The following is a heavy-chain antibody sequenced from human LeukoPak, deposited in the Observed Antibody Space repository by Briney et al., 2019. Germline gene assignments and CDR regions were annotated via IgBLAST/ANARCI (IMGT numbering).Heavy chain of an antibody. D-gene: IGHD5-24*01. CDR2: INHSGST. V-gene: IGHV4-34*01. CDR1: GGSFSGYY. CDR3: ARDGYNWGYFDY. J-gene: IGHJ4*02. Sequence: KPSETLSLTCAVYGGSFSGYYRSWIRQPPGRGLEWIGEINHSGSTNYNPSLKSRVTISVDTSKNQFSLKLSSVTAADTAVYCCARDGYNWGYFDYWGQGTLVTVSS.